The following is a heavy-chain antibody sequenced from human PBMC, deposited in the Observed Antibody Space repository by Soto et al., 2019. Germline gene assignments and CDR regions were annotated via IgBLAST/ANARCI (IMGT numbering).Heavy chain of an antibody. CDR3: ARAPGQDEAMDH. J-gene: IGHJ4*02. V-gene: IGHV3-33*01. CDR2: IWHDGKNY. CDR1: GFVFYNYG. Sequence: QVQLVESGGGVVQPGRSLRLSCAASGFVFYNYGMQWVRQAPGKGLEWVAVIWHDGKNYDYADSVKGRCTVSRDNSKNTMYLQMNRLRVEDTAVYYCARAPGQDEAMDHWGQGTLVSVSS.